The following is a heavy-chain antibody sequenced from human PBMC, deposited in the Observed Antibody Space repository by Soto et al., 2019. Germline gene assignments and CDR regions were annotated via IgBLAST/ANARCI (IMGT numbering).Heavy chain of an antibody. D-gene: IGHD3-22*01. CDR3: ARYYYDSSGYYYYYYGMDV. V-gene: IGHV1-69*01. CDR2: IIPIFGTA. CDR1: GGTFSSYA. J-gene: IGHJ6*02. Sequence: QVQLVQSGAEVKKPGSSVKVSCKASGGTFSSYAISWVRQAPGQGLEWMGGIIPIFGTANYAQKFQGRVTITADESTSTDYMELSSLRSEDTAVYYCARYYYDSSGYYYYYYGMDVWGQGTTVTVSS.